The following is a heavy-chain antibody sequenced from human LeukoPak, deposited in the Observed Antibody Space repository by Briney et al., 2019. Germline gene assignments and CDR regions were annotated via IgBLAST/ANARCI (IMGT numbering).Heavy chain of an antibody. D-gene: IGHD2-2*01. Sequence: PGGSLRLSCAASGFIVSGTYMTWVRQAPGKGLECVSIIYSGGDTYYADSVKGRFTISRDNTKNTLYLQMNSLRAEDTAVYYCAKDRHAPGRYCSSTSCFPFDSWGQGTLVTVSS. V-gene: IGHV3-53*01. J-gene: IGHJ5*01. CDR3: AKDRHAPGRYCSSTSCFPFDS. CDR1: GFIVSGTY. CDR2: IYSGGDT.